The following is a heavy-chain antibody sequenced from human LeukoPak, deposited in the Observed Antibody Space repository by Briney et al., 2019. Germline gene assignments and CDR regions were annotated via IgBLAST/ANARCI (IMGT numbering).Heavy chain of an antibody. CDR3: ARDSITVRGATDY. J-gene: IGHJ4*02. CDR1: GGSFSGYY. Sequence: SETLSLTCAVYGGSFSGYYWSWIRQPPGKGLEWIGEINHSGSTNYNPSLKSRVTISVDTSKNQFSLKLSSVTAADTAVYYCARDSITVRGATDYWGQGTLVTVSS. CDR2: INHSGST. D-gene: IGHD3-10*01. V-gene: IGHV4-34*01.